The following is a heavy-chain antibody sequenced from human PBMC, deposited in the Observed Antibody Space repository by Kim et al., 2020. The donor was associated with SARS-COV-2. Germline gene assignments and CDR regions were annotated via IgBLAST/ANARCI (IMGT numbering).Heavy chain of an antibody. V-gene: IGHV3-9*01. Sequence: GGSLRLSCAASGFTFDDYAMHWVRQAPGKGLEWVSGISWNSGSIGYADSVKGRFTISRDNAKNSLYLQMNSLRAEDTALYYCATGRWAAAGSSYFDYWGQGTLVTVSS. J-gene: IGHJ4*02. CDR3: ATGRWAAAGSSYFDY. CDR1: GFTFDDYA. CDR2: ISWNSGSI. D-gene: IGHD6-13*01.